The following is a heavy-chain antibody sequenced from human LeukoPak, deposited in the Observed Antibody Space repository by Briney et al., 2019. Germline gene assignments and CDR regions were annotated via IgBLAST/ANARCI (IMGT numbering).Heavy chain of an antibody. CDR2: INAGNGNT. V-gene: IGHV1-3*01. D-gene: IGHD3-10*01. CDR3: ARDRRYYVSGGKDGFDI. J-gene: IGHJ3*02. CDR1: GYNFSNHT. Sequence: ASVKVSCKASGYNFSNHTIHWVRQAPGQSLEWMGWINAGNGNTKYSQKFQGRVTTSRDTSASTAYMELSSLRSEDTAVFYCARDRRYYVSGGKDGFDIWGQGTMVTVSS.